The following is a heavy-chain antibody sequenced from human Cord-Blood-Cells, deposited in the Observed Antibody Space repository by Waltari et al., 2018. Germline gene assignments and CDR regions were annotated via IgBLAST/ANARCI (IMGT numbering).Heavy chain of an antibody. J-gene: IGHJ4*02. CDR1: GFTFSCYS. V-gene: IGHV3-48*02. D-gene: IGHD3-16*01. CDR3: ARVTRMHFDY. CDR2: ISSSSSTI. Sequence: EVQLVESGGGLVQPGGSLRLSCAASGFTFSCYSMTWVRQAPGKGLEWVSYISSSSSTIYYADSVKGRFTISRDNAKNSLYLQMNSLRDEDTAVYYCARVTRMHFDYWGQGTLVTVSS.